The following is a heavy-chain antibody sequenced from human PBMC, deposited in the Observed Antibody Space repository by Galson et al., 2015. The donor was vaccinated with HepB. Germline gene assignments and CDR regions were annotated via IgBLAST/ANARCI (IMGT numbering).Heavy chain of an antibody. Sequence: SVKVSCKASGGTFSSYAISWVRQAPGQGLEWMGGIIPIFGTANYAQKFQGRVTITADKSTSTAYMELSSLRSEDTAVYYCARDLETYSSSWYEGSWFDPWGQGTLVTVSS. D-gene: IGHD6-13*01. J-gene: IGHJ5*02. V-gene: IGHV1-69*06. CDR2: IIPIFGTA. CDR1: GGTFSSYA. CDR3: ARDLETYSSSWYEGSWFDP.